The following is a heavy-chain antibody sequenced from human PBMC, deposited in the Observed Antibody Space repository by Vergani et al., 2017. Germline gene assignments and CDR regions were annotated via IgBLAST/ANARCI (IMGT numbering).Heavy chain of an antibody. D-gene: IGHD6-13*01. J-gene: IGHJ6*03. CDR3: ARIAAAGLPTETTEPNYYYYYMDV. CDR2: IYTSGST. CDR1: GGSISSYY. V-gene: IGHV4-4*07. Sequence: QVQLQESGPGLVKPSETLSLTCTVSGGSISSYYWSWIRQPAGKGLEWIGRIYTSGSTNYNPSLKSRVTISVDTSKNQFSLKLSSVTAADTAVYYCARIAAAGLPTETTEPNYYYYYMDVWGKGTTVTVSS.